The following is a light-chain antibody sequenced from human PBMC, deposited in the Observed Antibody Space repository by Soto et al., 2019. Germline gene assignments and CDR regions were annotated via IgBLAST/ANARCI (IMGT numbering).Light chain of an antibody. J-gene: IGKJ5*01. Sequence: EIVLTQSPATLSLSPGERATLSCRASQSVSSYLAWYQQKPGQAPRLLIYDASKRATGIPARFSGSGSGTDFTLTISSLEPEDFAVYHCQQRSNWRITFGQGTRLEIK. CDR3: QQRSNWRIT. CDR1: QSVSSY. V-gene: IGKV3-11*01. CDR2: DAS.